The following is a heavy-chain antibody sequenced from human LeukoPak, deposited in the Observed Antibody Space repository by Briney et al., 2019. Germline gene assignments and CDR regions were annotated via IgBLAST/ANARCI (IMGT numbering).Heavy chain of an antibody. CDR3: AKNLLQGSGWNY. D-gene: IGHD6-19*01. CDR1: GFTFSSYA. V-gene: IGHV3-23*01. J-gene: IGHJ4*02. Sequence: GGSLRLSCAASGFTFSSYAMSWVRQAPGKGLEWISAISGSGGSTYYADSVKGRFTISRDNSKNTLYLQMNSLRAEDTAVYYCAKNLLQGSGWNYWGQGTLVTVSS. CDR2: ISGSGGST.